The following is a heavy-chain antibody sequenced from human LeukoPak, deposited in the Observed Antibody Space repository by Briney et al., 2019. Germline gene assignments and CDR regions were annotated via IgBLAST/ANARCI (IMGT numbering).Heavy chain of an antibody. CDR3: AKAPIVGATPYYFDY. CDR2: ISGSGGST. Sequence: PGGSLRLSCAASGFTFSSYAMSWVRQAPGKGLEWVSAISGSGGSTYYADSVKGRFTISRDNSKNTLYLQMNSLRAEDTAVYYCAKAPIVGATPYYFDYWGQGTLVTVPS. D-gene: IGHD1-26*01. J-gene: IGHJ4*02. V-gene: IGHV3-23*01. CDR1: GFTFSSYA.